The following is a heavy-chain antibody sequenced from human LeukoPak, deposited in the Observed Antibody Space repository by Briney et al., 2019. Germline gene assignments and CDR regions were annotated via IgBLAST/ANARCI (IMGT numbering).Heavy chain of an antibody. CDR2: IYYSGST. Sequence: PSETLSLTRTVSGGSISSSSYYWGWIRQPPGKGLEWIGSIYYSGSTYYNPSLKSRVTISVDTSKNQFSLKLSSVTAADTAVYYCARFSRYGDYFDYWGQGTLVTVSS. J-gene: IGHJ4*02. CDR3: ARFSRYGDYFDY. D-gene: IGHD4-17*01. CDR1: GGSISSSSYY. V-gene: IGHV4-39*01.